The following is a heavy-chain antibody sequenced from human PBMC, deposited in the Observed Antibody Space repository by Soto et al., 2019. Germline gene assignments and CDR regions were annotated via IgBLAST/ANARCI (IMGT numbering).Heavy chain of an antibody. CDR1: GFTVSSNY. J-gene: IGHJ5*02. Sequence: PGGSLRLSCAASGFTVSSNYMSWVRQAPGKGLEWVSVIYSGGSTYYADSVKGRFIISRDNSKNTLYLQMNSLRAEDTAVYYCARLNDYGDYYNWFDPWGQGTLVTVSS. V-gene: IGHV3-53*01. CDR3: ARLNDYGDYYNWFDP. CDR2: IYSGGST. D-gene: IGHD4-17*01.